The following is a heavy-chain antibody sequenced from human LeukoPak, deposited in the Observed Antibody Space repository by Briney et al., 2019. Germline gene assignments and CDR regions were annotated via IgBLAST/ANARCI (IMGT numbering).Heavy chain of an antibody. CDR3: AKETRGSYSDY. D-gene: IGHD1-26*01. V-gene: IGHV3-30*02. J-gene: IGHJ4*02. CDR1: GFTFSSSG. CDR2: IRYDGTSK. Sequence: GGSLRLSCAASGFTFSSSGMHWVRQAPGKGLEWVAFIRYDGTSKYYADSVKGRFTISRDNSKNTVYMQMSSLRAEDTAVYYCAKETRGSYSDYWGQGTLVTVPS.